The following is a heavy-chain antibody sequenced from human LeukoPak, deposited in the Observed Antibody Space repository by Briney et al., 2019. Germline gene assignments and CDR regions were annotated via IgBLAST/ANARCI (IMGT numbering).Heavy chain of an antibody. Sequence: ASVKVSCKASGYTFTGHYMHWVRQAPGQGLEWMAWINPISGDTNSAQRFRGRVTMTRDTSLNTVYLELSRLTSDDTAVYYCARQSIVPSIPFDYWGQGTLVTVSS. J-gene: IGHJ4*02. CDR2: INPISGDT. V-gene: IGHV1-2*02. CDR3: ARQSIVPSIPFDY. CDR1: GYTFTGHY. D-gene: IGHD5-12*01.